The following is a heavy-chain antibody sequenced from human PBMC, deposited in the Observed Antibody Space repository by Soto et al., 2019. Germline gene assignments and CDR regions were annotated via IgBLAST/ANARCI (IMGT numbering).Heavy chain of an antibody. CDR3: ARAPAETYYDILTGYYNWFDP. CDR2: IYYSGST. Sequence: SETLSLTCTVSGGSISSGGYYWSWIRQHPGKGLEWIGYIYYSGSTYYNPSLKSRVTISVDTSKNQFSLKLSSVTAADTAVYYCARAPAETYYDILTGYYNWFDPWGQGTLVTVSS. J-gene: IGHJ5*02. CDR1: GGSISSGGYY. D-gene: IGHD3-9*01. V-gene: IGHV4-31*03.